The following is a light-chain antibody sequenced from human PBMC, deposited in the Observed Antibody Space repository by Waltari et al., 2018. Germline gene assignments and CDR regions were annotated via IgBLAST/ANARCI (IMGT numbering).Light chain of an antibody. CDR2: EVN. V-gene: IGLV2-8*01. CDR3: ASYAGNRRFI. CDR1: SSDVGNYND. J-gene: IGLJ2*01. Sequence: QSALTQPPSASGSLGQSVTISCTGTSSDVGNYNDVSWYQQHPGKAPKVIIYEVNTRPSGVPDRFSGSKSGNTASLTVSGLQAEDEADYYCASYAGNRRFIFGGGTKLTGL.